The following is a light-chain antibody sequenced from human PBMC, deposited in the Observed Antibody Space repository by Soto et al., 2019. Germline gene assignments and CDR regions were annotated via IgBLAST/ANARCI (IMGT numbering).Light chain of an antibody. Sequence: EIVLTQSPGTLSLSPGERATLSCRASQSVNSYLAWYQQKPGQAPRLLIYGASSRATGIPDRFSGSGSGTDFTLTFSRLAPEDFAVYYCQQYGSSPWTFGQGTKVEVK. V-gene: IGKV3-20*01. CDR2: GAS. J-gene: IGKJ1*01. CDR1: QSVNSY. CDR3: QQYGSSPWT.